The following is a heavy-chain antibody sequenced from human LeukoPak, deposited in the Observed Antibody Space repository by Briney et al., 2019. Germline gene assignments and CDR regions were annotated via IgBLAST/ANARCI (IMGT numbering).Heavy chain of an antibody. Sequence: PSETLSLTCTVSGGSISSGDYYWSWIRQPPGKGLEWIGYIYYSGSTYYNPSLKSRVTISVDTSKNQFSLKLSSVTAADTAVYYCAKVPSYDYSGSTRGSIDFWGQGIQVTVSS. J-gene: IGHJ4*02. CDR2: IYYSGST. CDR1: GGSISSGDYY. CDR3: AKVPSYDYSGSTRGSIDF. V-gene: IGHV4-30-4*01. D-gene: IGHD3-22*01.